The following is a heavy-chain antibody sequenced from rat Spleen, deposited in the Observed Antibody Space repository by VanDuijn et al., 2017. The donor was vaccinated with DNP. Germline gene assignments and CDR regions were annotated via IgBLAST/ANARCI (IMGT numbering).Heavy chain of an antibody. V-gene: IGHV5-31*01. J-gene: IGHJ4*01. CDR3: ARHRTIMPYYYAMDA. CDR2: INTDGGST. Sequence: EVLLVESGGGPVQPGRSLKLSCVASGFIFRNYWMTWIRQAPGKGLEWVSSINTDGGSTYYPDSVKGRFTISRDNAQSTLYLQMDSLRSEDTATYYCARHRTIMPYYYAMDAWGQGASVTVSS. CDR1: GFIFRNYW. D-gene: IGHD1-12*01.